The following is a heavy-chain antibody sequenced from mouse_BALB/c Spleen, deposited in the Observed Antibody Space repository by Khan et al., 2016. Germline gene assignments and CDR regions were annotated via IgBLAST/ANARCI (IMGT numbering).Heavy chain of an antibody. CDR3: ADALFVY. J-gene: IGHJ3*01. Sequence: QVQLQQSGAELARPGASVRLSCKASGYTSANYWMQWVKQRPGQGLEWIGSIYPGDGDTRYSQKFKDKATLTGDKSSSSAYMHLRSVASEDSAVYYCADALFVYWGQGTLVTVSA. CDR2: IYPGDGDT. V-gene: IGHV1-87*01. CDR1: GYTSANYW.